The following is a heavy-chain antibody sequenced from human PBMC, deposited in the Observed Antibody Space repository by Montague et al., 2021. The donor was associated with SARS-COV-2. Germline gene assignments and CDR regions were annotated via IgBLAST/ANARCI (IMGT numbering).Heavy chain of an antibody. CDR1: GGSISRDTYY. CDR3: ARPGRGSGWCYFDV. V-gene: IGHV4-39*02. Sequence: SETLSLTCIVSGGSISRDTYYWGWVRQSPGKGLEWIGSLSSSGSTYYNPSLRSRVTISMDTSKNHFSLKVNSVTATDTAVYFCARPGRGSGWCYFDVWGQGTLVSVSS. D-gene: IGHD6-25*01. CDR2: LSSSGST. J-gene: IGHJ4*02.